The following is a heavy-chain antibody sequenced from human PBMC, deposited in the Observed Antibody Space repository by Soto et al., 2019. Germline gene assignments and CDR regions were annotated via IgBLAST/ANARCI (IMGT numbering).Heavy chain of an antibody. V-gene: IGHV4-31*03. CDR3: ARVIHSSSCYLDY. CDR2: IYYSGST. J-gene: IGHJ4*02. D-gene: IGHD6-13*01. Sequence: SETLSLTCTVSGGSLSSGVYYWSWIRQHPGKGLEWIGYIYYSGSTYYNPSLKSRVTISVDTSKNQFSLKLSSVTAADTAVYYCARVIHSSSCYLDYWGQGTLVTVSS. CDR1: GGSLSSGVYY.